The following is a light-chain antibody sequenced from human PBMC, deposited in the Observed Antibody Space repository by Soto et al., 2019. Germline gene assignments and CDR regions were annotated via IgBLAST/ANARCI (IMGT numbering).Light chain of an antibody. CDR2: DVS. J-gene: IGLJ1*01. Sequence: QSSLTQPRSVSGSPGQSVTISCTGTSSDVGGYNYVSWYQQHPGKAPKVMIYDVSKRPSGVPVRFSGSQSGNTASLTISGLQAEDEADYYCCSYAGSPYVFGTGTKVTVL. V-gene: IGLV2-11*01. CDR1: SSDVGGYNY. CDR3: CSYAGSPYV.